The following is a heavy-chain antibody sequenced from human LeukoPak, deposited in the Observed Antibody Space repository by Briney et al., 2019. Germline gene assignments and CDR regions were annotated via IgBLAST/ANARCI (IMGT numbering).Heavy chain of an antibody. Sequence: GGSLRLSCTASGFTFGDYAMSWFRQAPGRGLECVSYISSSGHSICYADSVKGRFTISRDNAKTSLYLQMNSLRADDTALYYCARDFENGRGSDYWGQGNLVTVAS. CDR2: ISSSGHSI. V-gene: IGHV3-11*01. CDR3: ARDFENGRGSDY. J-gene: IGHJ4*02. CDR1: GFTFGDYA. D-gene: IGHD3-16*01.